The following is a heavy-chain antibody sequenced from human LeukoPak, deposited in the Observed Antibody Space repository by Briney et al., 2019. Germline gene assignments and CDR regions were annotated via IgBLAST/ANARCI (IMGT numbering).Heavy chain of an antibody. J-gene: IGHJ5*02. CDR3: ARDRYDSSGYDWFDP. Sequence: GGSLRPSCAASGFTFSSYWMSWVRQAPGKGLEWVANIKQDGSEKYYVDSVKGRFTISRDNAKNSLYLQMNSLRAEDTAVYYCARDRYDSSGYDWFDPWGQGTLVTVSS. D-gene: IGHD3-22*01. CDR1: GFTFSSYW. CDR2: IKQDGSEK. V-gene: IGHV3-7*01.